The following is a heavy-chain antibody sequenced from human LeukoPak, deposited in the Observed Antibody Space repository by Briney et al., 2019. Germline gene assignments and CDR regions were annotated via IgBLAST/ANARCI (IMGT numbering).Heavy chain of an antibody. CDR1: GFSFSSSA. J-gene: IGHJ6*02. V-gene: IGHV3-23*01. CDR3: ARGGDYYYAMDV. Sequence: GGSLRLSCTASGFSFSSSAMSWGRQAPGKGLEWVSTLSGSGDSTYYADSVKGRFTISRDNSKNTLYLQMNSLRAEDMAAYYCARGGDYYYAMDVWGQGTTVTVSS. CDR2: LSGSGDST. D-gene: IGHD3-16*01.